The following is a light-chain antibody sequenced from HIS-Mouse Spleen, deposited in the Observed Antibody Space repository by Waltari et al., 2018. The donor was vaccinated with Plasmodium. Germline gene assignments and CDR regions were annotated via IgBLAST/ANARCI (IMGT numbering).Light chain of an antibody. CDR2: DVS. CDR1: GSEVGCVNY. J-gene: IGLJ2*01. Sequence: QSALTQTRPVSGSPGPSVTITCTATGSEVGCVNYVSCYQQHPRQAPKLMIYDVSNRPSGVPDRFSGSKSGNTASLTISGLQAEDEADYYCCSYAGSYTLVFGGGTKLTVL. V-gene: IGLV2-11*01. CDR3: CSYAGSYTLV.